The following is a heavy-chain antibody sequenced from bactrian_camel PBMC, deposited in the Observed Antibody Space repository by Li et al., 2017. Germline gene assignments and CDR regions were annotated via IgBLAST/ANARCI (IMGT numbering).Heavy chain of an antibody. CDR3: KARFRGSVTEY. CDR1: GITFSDYI. J-gene: IGHJ4*01. D-gene: IGHD2*01. V-gene: IGHV3S53*01. CDR2: IYTIDSV. Sequence: QLVESGGGSVQAGGSLRLSCVASGITFSDYIMYWYRQAPGKEREFVSVIYTIDSVTYADFVEGRFTISRDNAKNTAYLQMSSLKPEDTAMYSCKARFRGSVTEYWGKGTQVTVS.